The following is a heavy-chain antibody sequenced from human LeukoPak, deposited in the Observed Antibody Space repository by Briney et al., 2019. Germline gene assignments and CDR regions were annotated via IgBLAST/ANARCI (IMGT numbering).Heavy chain of an antibody. V-gene: IGHV4-39*01. CDR2: IYYSGST. D-gene: IGHD2-15*01. CDR1: GGSISSSSYY. J-gene: IGHJ5*02. CDR3: ARLEVCSGGSCYSFNWFDP. Sequence: PSETLSLTCTVSGGSISSSSYYWGWIRQPPGKGLEWIGSIYYSGSTYYNPSLKSRVTISVDTSKNQFSLKLSSVTAADTAVYYCARLEVCSGGSCYSFNWFDPWGQGTPVTVSS.